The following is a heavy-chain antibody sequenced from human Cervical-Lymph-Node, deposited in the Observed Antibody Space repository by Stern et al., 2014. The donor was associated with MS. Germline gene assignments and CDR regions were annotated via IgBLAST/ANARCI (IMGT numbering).Heavy chain of an antibody. D-gene: IGHD1-1*01. CDR2: IYYSGAT. Sequence: QLQLQESGPGLVKPSPTLSLTCTVSGGSINNGAYYWSWVRQHPGKGLERLGYIYYSGATYYNPSLKGRLTISVDTSKRHFSLKLTSVTAADTAVYYCARELSGMYGMDVWGQGTTVTVSS. CDR3: ARELSGMYGMDV. V-gene: IGHV4-31*03. CDR1: GGSINNGAYY. J-gene: IGHJ6*02.